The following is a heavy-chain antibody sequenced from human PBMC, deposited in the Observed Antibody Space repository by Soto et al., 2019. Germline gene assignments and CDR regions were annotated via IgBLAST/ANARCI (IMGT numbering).Heavy chain of an antibody. CDR1: GGTISSGDYY. D-gene: IGHD2-2*01. J-gene: IGHJ5*02. V-gene: IGHV4-30-4*01. Sequence: PSGTLSLTCSAFGGTISSGDYYWSRLGQPPGKGLEWIGYMFYVGATYYNPSLKSRVTISVDTSKNQFSLKLNSVTAADTAVYHCARVVRFCSSPSCRGRNWFDPWGQGTLVTVSS. CDR3: ARVVRFCSSPSCRGRNWFDP. CDR2: MFYVGAT.